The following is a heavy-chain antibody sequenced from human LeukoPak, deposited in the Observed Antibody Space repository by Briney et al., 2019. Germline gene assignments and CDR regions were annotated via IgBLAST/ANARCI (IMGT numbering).Heavy chain of an antibody. CDR1: GYTFTNYG. CDR2: ISAYNGNT. J-gene: IGHJ3*02. D-gene: IGHD2-21*02. V-gene: IGHV1-18*01. CDR3: ARGAYCGGDCSSSDAFDI. Sequence: ASMKLSCNASGYTFTNYGVSWVRQAPGQGLERMGWISAYNGNTNYAQNLQGRVTMTTDTSTSTGYLELRSLRSDDTAVYYCARGAYCGGDCSSSDAFDIWGQGTLATVSS.